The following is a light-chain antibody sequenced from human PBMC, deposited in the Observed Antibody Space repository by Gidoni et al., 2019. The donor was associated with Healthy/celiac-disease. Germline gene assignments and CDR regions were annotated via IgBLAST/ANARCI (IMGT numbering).Light chain of an antibody. Sequence: EIVMTQSPATLSVSPGERATLSCRASQSVSNNLAWYQQKPGQAPRLLIYGASTRATGIPARFSGSGSGTEFPLTISSLQSEDFAVYYCQQYNNWPLSFTFGPGTKVDIK. CDR2: GAS. CDR1: QSVSNN. J-gene: IGKJ3*01. CDR3: QQYNNWPLSFT. V-gene: IGKV3-15*01.